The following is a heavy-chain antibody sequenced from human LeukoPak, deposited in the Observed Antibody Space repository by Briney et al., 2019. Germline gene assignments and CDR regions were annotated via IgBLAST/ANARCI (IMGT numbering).Heavy chain of an antibody. CDR3: ARDLDCSSTSCTYYFDY. D-gene: IGHD2-2*01. J-gene: IGHJ4*02. V-gene: IGHV3-33*01. CDR2: IWYDGSNK. Sequence: GGSPRLSCAASGFTFSSYGMHWVRQAPGKGLEWVAVIWYDGSNKYYADSVKGRFTISRDNSKNTLYLQMNSLRAEDTAAYYCARDLDCSSTSCTYYFDYRGQGTLVTVSS. CDR1: GFTFSSYG.